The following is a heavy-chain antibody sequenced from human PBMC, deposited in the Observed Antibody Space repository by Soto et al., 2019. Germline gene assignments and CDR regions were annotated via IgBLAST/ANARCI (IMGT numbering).Heavy chain of an antibody. D-gene: IGHD2-15*01. J-gene: IGHJ4*02. CDR2: IYHGGST. CDR3: ASEVDGHSQCDD. V-gene: IGHV4-30-2*01. CDR1: GASVTRDGNC. Sequence: QVQLRESGSGLVKPSQTLALTCSVSGASVTRDGNCWTWIRQAPGKGLEFVASIYHGGSTFYNPSRRSRVTISLDRSKNQCSLKLTSVTSADTAVYYFASEVDGHSQCDDWCQGTLITVSS.